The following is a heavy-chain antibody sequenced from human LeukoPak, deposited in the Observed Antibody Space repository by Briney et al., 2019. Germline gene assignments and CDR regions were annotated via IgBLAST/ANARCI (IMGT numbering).Heavy chain of an antibody. CDR2: INPSGGST. D-gene: IGHD4-17*01. CDR3: ARYGHSPYFDD. J-gene: IGHJ4*02. V-gene: IGHV1-46*01. Sequence: VASVKVSCKASGYIFTSYHMHWVRQAPGQGLEWMGIINPSGGSTSYAQKFQGRVTMTRDMSTSTVYMDLSSLRSEDTAVYYCARYGHSPYFDDWGQGTLVTVSS. CDR1: GYIFTSYH.